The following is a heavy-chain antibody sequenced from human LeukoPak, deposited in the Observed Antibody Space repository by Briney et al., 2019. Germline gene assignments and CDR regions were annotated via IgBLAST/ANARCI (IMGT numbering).Heavy chain of an antibody. CDR2: IHYSGST. CDR1: GVSISGGSYH. D-gene: IGHD1-26*01. J-gene: IGHJ4*02. CDR3: AGRVGASIWTGMHF. Sequence: PSETLSLTCTVSGVSISGGSYHWGWVRQPPGKGLEWIGNIHYSGSTYYNPSLKSPVSISVGTSKNQFSLQLSSVTAADTAVYYCAGRVGASIWTGMHFWGQGTLVTVSS. V-gene: IGHV4-39*01.